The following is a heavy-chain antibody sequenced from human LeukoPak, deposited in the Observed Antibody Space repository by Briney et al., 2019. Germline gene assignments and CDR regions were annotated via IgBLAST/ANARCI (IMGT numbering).Heavy chain of an antibody. CDR2: IYRSGST. CDR1: GGSISSGSYY. CDR3: ARQKTGYSSGWYEDY. D-gene: IGHD6-19*01. Sequence: SQTLSLTCTVSGGSISSGSYYWSWIRQPAGKRLEWIGHIYRSGSTNYNPSLKSRVTISVDTSKNQFSLKLSSVTAADTAVYYCARQKTGYSSGWYEDYWGQGTLVTVSS. V-gene: IGHV4-61*09. J-gene: IGHJ4*02.